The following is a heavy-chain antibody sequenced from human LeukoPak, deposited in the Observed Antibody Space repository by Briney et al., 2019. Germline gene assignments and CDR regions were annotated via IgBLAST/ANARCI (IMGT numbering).Heavy chain of an antibody. CDR2: FNLIGNT. CDR1: GGSFTGYY. D-gene: IGHD3-22*01. CDR3: ARIVLPYYYDTTALKGYFDL. J-gene: IGHJ2*01. Sequence: SETLSLTCAVYGGSFTGYYWSWIRQPPGKGLNWIGEFNLIGNTNYNPSLKSRVTMSVDTSKKQFSLNLSSVTAADTAVYYCARIVLPYYYDTTALKGYFDLWGRGTLVTVSS. V-gene: IGHV4-34*01.